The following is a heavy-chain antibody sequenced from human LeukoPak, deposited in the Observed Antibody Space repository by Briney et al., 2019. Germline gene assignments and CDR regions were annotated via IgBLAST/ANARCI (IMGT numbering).Heavy chain of an antibody. CDR2: IYPGDSDT. J-gene: IGHJ4*02. CDR3: ARRYCSSTSCYFDY. Sequence: GESLKISCKGSGCSFTSYWIGWVRQVPGKGREWRGIIYPGDSDTRYSPSFQGQVTISADKSISTAYLQWSSLKASDTAMYYCARRYCSSTSCYFDYWGQGTLVTVSS. V-gene: IGHV5-51*01. D-gene: IGHD2-2*01. CDR1: GCSFTSYW.